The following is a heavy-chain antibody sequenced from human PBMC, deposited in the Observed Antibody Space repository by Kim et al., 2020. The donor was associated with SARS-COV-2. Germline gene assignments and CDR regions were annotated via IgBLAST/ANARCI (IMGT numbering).Heavy chain of an antibody. J-gene: IGHJ3*02. D-gene: IGHD2-2*01. Sequence: GGSLRLSCAASGFTFSDSAMYWVRQASGKGLEWVGRIRSKANSYATAYDVSVKGRFIISRDDSKNTAYLQMNSLKTEDTAIYYCTRVPPYCNSWGVAFD. CDR3: TRVPPYCNSWGVAFD. CDR2: IRSKANSYAT. CDR1: GFTFSDSA. V-gene: IGHV3-73*01.